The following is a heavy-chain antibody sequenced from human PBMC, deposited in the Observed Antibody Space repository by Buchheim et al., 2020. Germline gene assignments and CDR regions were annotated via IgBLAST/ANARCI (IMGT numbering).Heavy chain of an antibody. D-gene: IGHD1-7*01. V-gene: IGHV1-3*01. J-gene: IGHJ5*02. Sequence: VKKPGASVKVSCKASGYTFTSYAMHWVRQAPGQRLEWMGWINAGNGNTKYSQKFQGRVTITRDTSASTAYMELSSLRSEDTAVYYCARDGPYPPHPITGTLYNWFDPWGQGTL. CDR1: GYTFTSYA. CDR2: INAGNGNT. CDR3: ARDGPYPPHPITGTLYNWFDP.